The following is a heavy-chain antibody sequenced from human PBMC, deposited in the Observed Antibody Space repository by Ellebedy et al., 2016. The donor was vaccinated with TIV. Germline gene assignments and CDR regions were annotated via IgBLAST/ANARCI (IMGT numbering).Heavy chain of an antibody. CDR2: ISGSGRKT. Sequence: GESLKISCAASGFTFSSYAMSWVRQAPGKGLEWVSAISGSGRKTYYADSVKGRFTISRDNSKNTLYLQMNSLRAEDTAVYYCSKDRQGLLGAVAGLLDYWGQGTLVTVSS. J-gene: IGHJ4*02. CDR1: GFTFSSYA. D-gene: IGHD6-19*01. V-gene: IGHV3-23*01. CDR3: SKDRQGLLGAVAGLLDY.